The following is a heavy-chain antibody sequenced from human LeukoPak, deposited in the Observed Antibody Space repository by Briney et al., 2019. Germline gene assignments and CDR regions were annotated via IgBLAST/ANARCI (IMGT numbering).Heavy chain of an antibody. CDR2: ISGSGGST. CDR1: AFTFSSYA. Sequence: GGSLRLSCAVSAFTFSSYAMSWVGQPPGEGLEWVSAISGSGGSTHYADPVKERFTISKDNSKNTLYLQMNSLRGEDTAVYYCAKLPYSYGPYYFDYWGQGTLVTVSS. V-gene: IGHV3-23*01. J-gene: IGHJ4*02. CDR3: AKLPYSYGPYYFDY. D-gene: IGHD5-18*01.